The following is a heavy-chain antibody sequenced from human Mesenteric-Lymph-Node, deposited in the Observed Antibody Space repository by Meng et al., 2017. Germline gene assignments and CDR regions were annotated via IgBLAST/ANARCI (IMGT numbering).Heavy chain of an antibody. Sequence: GESLKISCAASGFTFSDYYMSWIRQAPGKGLEGVSYISSSGSTIYYADSVKGRFTISRDNAKNSLYLQMNSRRAEDTAVYYCARVVRAVAGTHFDYWGQGTPVTVSS. D-gene: IGHD6-19*01. J-gene: IGHJ4*02. V-gene: IGHV3-11*04. CDR3: ARVVRAVAGTHFDY. CDR2: ISSSGSTI. CDR1: GFTFSDYY.